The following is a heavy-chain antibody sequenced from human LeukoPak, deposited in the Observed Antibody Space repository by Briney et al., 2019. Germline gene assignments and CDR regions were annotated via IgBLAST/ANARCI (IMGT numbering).Heavy chain of an antibody. CDR3: TRPTVPGYGMDV. J-gene: IGHJ6*02. CDR1: GFTFSGSA. CDR2: IRSKANSYAT. V-gene: IGHV3-73*01. Sequence: PGGSLKLSCAASGFTFSGSAMHWVRQASGKGLEWVGRIRSKANSYATAYAASVKGRFTISRDDSKNTAYLQMNSLKTEDTAVYYCTRPTVPGYGMDVWGQGTTVTVSS. D-gene: IGHD4-17*01.